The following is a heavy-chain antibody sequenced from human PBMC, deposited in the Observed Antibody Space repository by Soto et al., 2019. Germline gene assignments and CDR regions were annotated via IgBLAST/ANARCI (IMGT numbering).Heavy chain of an antibody. V-gene: IGHV3-23*01. J-gene: IGHJ4*02. Sequence: EVQVLESGGGLVQPGGSLRLSCVASGVTFTTYAMTWVRQAPGKGLEWVSMISGSGGSTHYAESVKGRFIISRDNSKNTRYLKMNGLSAEDTAVYYCANTGFGRYCSSTSCVHFDYWGQGTLVTVSS. CDR2: ISGSGGST. CDR1: GVTFTTYA. CDR3: ANTGFGRYCSSTSCVHFDY. D-gene: IGHD2-2*01.